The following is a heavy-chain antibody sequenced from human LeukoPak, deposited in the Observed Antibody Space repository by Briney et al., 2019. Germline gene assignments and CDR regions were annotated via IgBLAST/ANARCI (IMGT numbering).Heavy chain of an antibody. CDR2: ISWNSGSI. CDR1: GGSVTDYY. CDR3: AKSAGRVLGLDQTGQADY. D-gene: IGHD1-14*01. V-gene: IGHV3-9*01. Sequence: LSLTCTVSGGSVTDYYWSWIRQSPGKGLEWVSTISWNSGSIGYGDSVKGRFTISRDNAKNSLYLQMNSLRGEDTALYYCAKSAGRVLGLDQTGQADYWGQGTLVTVSS. J-gene: IGHJ4*02.